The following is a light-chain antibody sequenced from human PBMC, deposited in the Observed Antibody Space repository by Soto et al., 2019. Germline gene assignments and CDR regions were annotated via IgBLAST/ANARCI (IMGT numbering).Light chain of an antibody. CDR2: SNN. V-gene: IGLV1-44*01. J-gene: IGLJ2*01. CDR1: SSNIGSNT. CDR3: AAWDDSLNGRGV. Sequence: QSVLTQPPSASGTPGQRVTISCSGSSSNIGSNTANWYQQLPGTAPKLLIYSNNQRPSGVPDRFSGSKSGTSASLAISGLQSEDEADYYCAAWDDSLNGRGVFGGGTKVTVL.